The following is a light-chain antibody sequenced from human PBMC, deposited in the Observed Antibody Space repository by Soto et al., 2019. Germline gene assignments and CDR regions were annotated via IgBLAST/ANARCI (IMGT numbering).Light chain of an antibody. CDR1: SSNIGGNF. Sequence: QSVLTQPPSASGTPGQRVTFSCSGSSSNIGGNFVYWYQQLPGTAPKLLIYKNDQRPSGVPDRFSGSKSGTSASLAISGLRAEDEADYYCAAWDDSLRGFVFGAGTKVTVL. V-gene: IGLV1-47*01. CDR3: AAWDDSLRGFV. J-gene: IGLJ1*01. CDR2: KND.